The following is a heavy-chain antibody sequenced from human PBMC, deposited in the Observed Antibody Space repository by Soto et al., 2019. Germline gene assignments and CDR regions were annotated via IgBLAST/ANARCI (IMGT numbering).Heavy chain of an antibody. V-gene: IGHV4-34*01. CDR3: AKSPRGYYFDY. CDR1: GGSFSGYY. J-gene: IGHJ4*02. D-gene: IGHD3-10*01. Sequence: SETLSLTCAVYGGSFSGYYWSWIRQPPGKGLEWIGEINHSGSTNYNPSLKSRVTISVDTSKNQFSLKLSSVTAADTAVYYCAKSPRGYYFDYWGQGTLVTVSS. CDR2: INHSGST.